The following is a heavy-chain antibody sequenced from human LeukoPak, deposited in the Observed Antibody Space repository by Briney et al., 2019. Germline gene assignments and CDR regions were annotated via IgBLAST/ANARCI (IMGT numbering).Heavy chain of an antibody. V-gene: IGHV1-2*02. Sequence: ASVKVSCKASGYTFTGYYMHWVRQAPGQGFEWMGWINPNSGGTNYAQKFQGRVTMTRDTSISTAYMELSRLRSDDTALYYCARIGISARGTNFHHWGQGTLVTVSS. CDR2: INPNSGGT. D-gene: IGHD6-13*01. J-gene: IGHJ1*01. CDR1: GYTFTGYY. CDR3: ARIGISARGTNFHH.